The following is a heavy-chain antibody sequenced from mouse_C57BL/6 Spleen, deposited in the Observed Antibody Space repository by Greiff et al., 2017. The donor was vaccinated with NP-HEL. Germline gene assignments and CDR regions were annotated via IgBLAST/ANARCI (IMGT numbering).Heavy chain of an antibody. CDR1: GYTFTSYW. J-gene: IGHJ3*01. D-gene: IGHD2-4*01. Sequence: QVQLKQPGTELVKPGASVKLSCKASGYTFTSYWMHWVKQRPGQGLEWIGNINPSNGGTNYNEKFKSKATLTVDKSSSTAYMQLSSLTSEDSAVYYCARSVYDYDGRAWFAYWGQGTLVTVSA. CDR2: INPSNGGT. V-gene: IGHV1-53*01. CDR3: ARSVYDYDGRAWFAY.